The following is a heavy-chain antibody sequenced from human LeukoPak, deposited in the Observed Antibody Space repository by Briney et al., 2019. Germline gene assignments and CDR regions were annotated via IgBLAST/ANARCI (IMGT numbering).Heavy chain of an antibody. Sequence: PGGSLRLSCAASGFTFSSYGMHWVRQAPGKGLEWVAFIRYDGSNKYYADSVKGRFTISRDNSKNTLYLQMNSLRADDTSVYYCAKVSLNMVNDAFDIWGQGTMVTVSS. CDR3: AKVSLNMVNDAFDI. J-gene: IGHJ3*02. CDR1: GFTFSSYG. D-gene: IGHD4/OR15-4a*01. CDR2: IRYDGSNK. V-gene: IGHV3-30*02.